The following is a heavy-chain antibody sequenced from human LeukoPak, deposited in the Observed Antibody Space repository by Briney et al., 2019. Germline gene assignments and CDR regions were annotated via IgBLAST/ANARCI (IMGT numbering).Heavy chain of an antibody. CDR2: IYHSGST. CDR1: GYSISSGYY. Sequence: SETLSLTCGVSGYSISSGYYWGWIRQPPGQGLEWIGTIYHSGSTYYNPSLKSRVTVSVDTSKNQFSLKLSSVAAADTAVYYCARQQGCATWGGYGSTNCYTDYWGQGTLVTVSS. V-gene: IGHV4-38-2*01. D-gene: IGHD2-2*02. J-gene: IGHJ4*02. CDR3: ARQQGCATWGGYGSTNCYTDY.